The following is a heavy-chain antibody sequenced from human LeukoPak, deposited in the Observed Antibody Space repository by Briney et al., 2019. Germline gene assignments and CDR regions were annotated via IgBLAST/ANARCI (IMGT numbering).Heavy chain of an antibody. CDR2: ISAYNGNT. J-gene: IGHJ4*02. D-gene: IGHD3-22*01. V-gene: IGHV1-18*01. CDR3: ARDYYYYDSSGYPNY. CDR1: GYTFTSYG. Sequence: ASVKVSCKASGYTFTSYGISWVRQAPGQGLEWMGWISAYNGNTNCAQKLQGRVTMTTDTSTSTAYMELRSLRSDDTAVYYCARDYYYYDSSGYPNYWGQGTLVTVSS.